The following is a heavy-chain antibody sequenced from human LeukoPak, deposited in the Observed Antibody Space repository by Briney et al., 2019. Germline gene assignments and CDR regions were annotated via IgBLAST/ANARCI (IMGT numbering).Heavy chain of an antibody. V-gene: IGHV3-9*01. D-gene: IGHD5-12*01. J-gene: IGHJ4*02. Sequence: PGGSLRLSCAASGFTFDDYAMHWVRQAPGKGLEWVSGISWNSGSIGYSDSVKGRFTISRDNAKNSLYLQMNSLRAEDTALYYCAKDKLDIVATITIGYSDYWGQGTLVTVSS. CDR3: AKDKLDIVATITIGYSDY. CDR2: ISWNSGSI. CDR1: GFTFDDYA.